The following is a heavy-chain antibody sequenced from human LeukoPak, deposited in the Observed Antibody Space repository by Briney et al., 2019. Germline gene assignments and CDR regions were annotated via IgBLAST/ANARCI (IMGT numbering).Heavy chain of an antibody. CDR3: ARDLGVHCSGGSCTAFDI. CDR2: ISSSSSYI. V-gene: IGHV3-21*01. Sequence: GGSLRLSCAASGFTFSSYSMNWVRQAPGKGLEWVSSISSSSSYIYYADSVKGRFTISRANAKKSLYLQMNSLRAEDTAVYYCARDLGVHCSGGSCTAFDIWGQGTMVTVSS. D-gene: IGHD2-15*01. J-gene: IGHJ3*02. CDR1: GFTFSSYS.